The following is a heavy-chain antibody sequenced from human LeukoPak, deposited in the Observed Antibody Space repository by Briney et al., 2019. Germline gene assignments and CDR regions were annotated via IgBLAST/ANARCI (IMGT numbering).Heavy chain of an antibody. J-gene: IGHJ4*02. CDR1: GGSISSSTYY. CDR2: IYYSGST. V-gene: IGHV4-39*01. CDR3: ARSGSSGYYPQYYFDY. Sequence: SETLSLTCTVSGGSISSSTYYWGWIRQPPGKGLEWIGSIYYSGSTYYNPSLKSRVTISVDTSKNQFSLKLSYVTAADTAVYYCARSGSSGYYPQYYFDYWGQGTLVTVSS. D-gene: IGHD3-22*01.